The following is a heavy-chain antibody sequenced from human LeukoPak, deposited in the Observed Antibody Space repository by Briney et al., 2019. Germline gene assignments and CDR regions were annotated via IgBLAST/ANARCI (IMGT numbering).Heavy chain of an antibody. D-gene: IGHD6-19*01. CDR3: ATSPAKIAVADTGTQTNDY. CDR1: GYTFTSHA. J-gene: IGHJ4*02. Sequence: ASVKVSCKASGYTFTSHAMHWVRQAPGQRLEWMGWINAGNGNTKYSQKFQGRVTITRDTSGSTAYMELSSLRSEDTAVYYCATSPAKIAVADTGTQTNDYWGQGTLVTVSS. CDR2: INAGNGNT. V-gene: IGHV1-3*01.